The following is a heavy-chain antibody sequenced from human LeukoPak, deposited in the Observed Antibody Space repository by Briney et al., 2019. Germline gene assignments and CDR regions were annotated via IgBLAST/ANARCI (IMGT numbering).Heavy chain of an antibody. CDR1: GFTFGDYA. D-gene: IGHD3-10*01. V-gene: IGHV3-49*04. Sequence: PGGSLRLSCTASGFTFGDYAMSWVRQAPGKGLEWLGFIRSKAYGGTTEYAASVKGRFTISRDDSKSIAYLQMNSLKTEDTAVYYCTRDGTLGMVRGVIIRSNWFDPWGQGTLVTVSS. CDR3: TRDGTLGMVRGVIIRSNWFDP. CDR2: IRSKAYGGTT. J-gene: IGHJ5*02.